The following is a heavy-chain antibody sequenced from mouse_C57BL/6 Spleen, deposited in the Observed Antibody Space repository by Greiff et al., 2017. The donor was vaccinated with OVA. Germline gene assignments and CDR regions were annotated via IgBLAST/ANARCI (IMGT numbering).Heavy chain of an antibody. Sequence: KLMESEGGLVQPGSSMKLSCTASGFTFSDYYMAWVRQVPEKGLEWVANINYDGSSTYYLDSLKSRFIISRDNAKNILYLQMSSLKSEDTATYYCARDPSHGAMDYWGQGTSVTVSS. J-gene: IGHJ4*01. V-gene: IGHV5-16*01. CDR2: INYDGSST. CDR1: GFTFSDYY. D-gene: IGHD6-1*01. CDR3: ARDPSHGAMDY.